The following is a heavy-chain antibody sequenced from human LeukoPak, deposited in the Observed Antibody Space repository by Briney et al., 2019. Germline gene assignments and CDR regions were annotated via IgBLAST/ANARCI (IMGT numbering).Heavy chain of an antibody. Sequence: GASVKVSCKVSGYTLTELSIHWVRQAPGKGLEWMGGFDPEDGKTIYAEKFQGRVTMTEDTSTDTAYMELSSLRSEDTAVYYCATEYTPLGSTIRIHFDYWGQGTLVTVSS. CDR3: ATEYTPLGSTIRIHFDY. V-gene: IGHV1-24*01. D-gene: IGHD1-26*01. CDR2: FDPEDGKT. CDR1: GYTLTELS. J-gene: IGHJ4*02.